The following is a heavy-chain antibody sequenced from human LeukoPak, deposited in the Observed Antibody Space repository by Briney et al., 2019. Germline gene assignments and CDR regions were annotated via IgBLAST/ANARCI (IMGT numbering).Heavy chain of an antibody. CDR3: ARDAPEDWGSWFDP. D-gene: IGHD7-27*01. J-gene: IGHJ5*02. CDR1: GGSIRSASYY. Sequence: PSQTLSLTCNVSGGSIRSASYYWGWIRQPPGKGLEWIGSTYCSGSTYYNPSLKSRVTISVDTSKNQFSLKLSSVTAADTAVYYCARDAPEDWGSWFDPWGQGTLVTVSS. V-gene: IGHV4-39*07. CDR2: TYCSGST.